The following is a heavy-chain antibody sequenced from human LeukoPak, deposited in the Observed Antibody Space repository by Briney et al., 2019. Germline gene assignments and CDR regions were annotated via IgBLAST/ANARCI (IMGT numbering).Heavy chain of an antibody. J-gene: IGHJ5*02. CDR1: GFTFSSYG. CDR3: ARDGGPPDYVWGTYRYTNSFDP. D-gene: IGHD3-16*02. V-gene: IGHV3-30*03. Sequence: GGSLRLSCAASGFTFSSYGMHWVRQTPGKGLEWVAVITFDGSHKDYADSVKGRFTVSRDNSKGTLYLEMDSLRAEDTAVYYCARDGGPPDYVWGTYRYTNSFDPWGQGTLVTVSS. CDR2: ITFDGSHK.